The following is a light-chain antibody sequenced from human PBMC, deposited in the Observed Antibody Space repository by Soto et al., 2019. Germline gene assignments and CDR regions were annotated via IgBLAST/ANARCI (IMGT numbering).Light chain of an antibody. CDR3: QQYGSSPRT. J-gene: IGKJ1*01. Sequence: IMLKQSPGTLSLSTGDRATLSCRASQSVSSDFLAWYQQKPGQAPRLLIYGASSRATGIPDRFSGSGSGTDFTLIISRLEPEDFAVYYCQQYGSSPRTFGQGTKVDIK. V-gene: IGKV3-20*01. CDR2: GAS. CDR1: QSVSSDF.